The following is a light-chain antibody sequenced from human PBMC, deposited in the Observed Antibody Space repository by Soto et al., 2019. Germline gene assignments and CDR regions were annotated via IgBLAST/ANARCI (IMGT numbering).Light chain of an antibody. V-gene: IGLV2-14*03. J-gene: IGLJ3*02. CDR3: ISSTANNARV. Sequence: QSVLTQPASVSGSPGQSITISCTGTKSDVGGYNYVSWYQQHPGKAPKLMIYDVSNRPSGVSNRFSGSKSGNTASLTISGLSAEDEADYYCISSTANNARVFGGGTKVTVL. CDR1: KSDVGGYNY. CDR2: DVS.